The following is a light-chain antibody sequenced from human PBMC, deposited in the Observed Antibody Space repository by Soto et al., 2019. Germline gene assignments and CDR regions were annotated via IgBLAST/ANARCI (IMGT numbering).Light chain of an antibody. CDR2: AAS. CDR3: QQSYSTPRT. J-gene: IGKJ1*01. Sequence: DIQMTQSPSSLSASVGDRVTITCRARQSISSYLNWYQQKPGKAPKLLIYAASSLQSGVPSRFSGSGSGTDFTLTISSLQPEDFATYYCQQSYSTPRTFGQGTKVEIQ. CDR1: QSISSY. V-gene: IGKV1-39*01.